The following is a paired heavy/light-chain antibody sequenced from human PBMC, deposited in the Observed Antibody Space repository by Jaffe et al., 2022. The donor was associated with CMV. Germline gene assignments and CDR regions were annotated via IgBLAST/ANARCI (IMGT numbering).Light chain of an antibody. V-gene: IGLV1-51*02. CDR1: SSNIGNNY. CDR2: ENN. CDR3: ATWDSSLSAGEGGGV. J-gene: IGLJ3*02. Sequence: QSVLTQPPSVSAAPGQKVTISCSGTSSNIGNNYVLWYQQLPGTAPKLLIYENNKRPSGIPDRFSGSKSGTSATLGITGLQTGDEADYYCATWDSSLSAGEGGGVFGGGTKLTVL.
Heavy chain of an antibody. V-gene: IGHV3-23*01. CDR1: GFTFSGHA. CDR2: ISSNGDKT. J-gene: IGHJ4*02. Sequence: EVQLLESGGGFVQPGGSLRLSCTVSGFTFSGHAMNWVRQAPGKGLEWVSTISSNGDKTYYADSVKGRFTIYRDNSKSTLYLQMHSLRAEDTAIYYCAKGPPDTWLRFLTLDYWGPGTLLTVSS. D-gene: IGHD5-12*01. CDR3: AKGPPDTWLRFLTLDY.